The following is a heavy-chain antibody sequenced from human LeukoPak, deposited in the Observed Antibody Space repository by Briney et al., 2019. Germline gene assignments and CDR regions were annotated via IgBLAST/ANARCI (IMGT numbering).Heavy chain of an antibody. V-gene: IGHV3-15*01. CDR3: TTDNYGSGSSYRGYYFDY. CDR2: IKSKTDGGTI. Sequence: GGSLRLSCAASGFTFSNAWMSWVRQAPGKGLEWVGYIKSKTDGGTIDYAAPVKGRFTISRDDSKNTLYLQMNSLKTEDTAVYYCTTDNYGSGSSYRGYYFDYWGQGTLVTVSS. J-gene: IGHJ4*02. D-gene: IGHD3-10*01. CDR1: GFTFSNAW.